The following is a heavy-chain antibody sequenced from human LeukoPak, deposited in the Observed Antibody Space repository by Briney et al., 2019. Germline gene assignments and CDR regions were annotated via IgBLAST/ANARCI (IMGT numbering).Heavy chain of an antibody. Sequence: SETLSLTCTVSGGSISSGSYYWSWIRQPAGKGLEWIGRIYTSGSTNYNPSLKSRGTISVDTSKNQFSLQLSSVTAADTAVYYCATEMYYDFWSGYYRFVDAFDIWGQGTMVTVSS. CDR2: IYTSGST. D-gene: IGHD3-3*01. CDR1: GGSISSGSYY. CDR3: ATEMYYDFWSGYYRFVDAFDI. V-gene: IGHV4-61*02. J-gene: IGHJ3*02.